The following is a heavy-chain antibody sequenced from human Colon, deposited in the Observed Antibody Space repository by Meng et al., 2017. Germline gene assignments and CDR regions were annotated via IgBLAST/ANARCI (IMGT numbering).Heavy chain of an antibody. Sequence: GSLRLSCTVSGGSMSGSYWSWIRQPPGKGLEWIAYFYDSEDTSYNPSLKSRVTISLDMPRNQFSLRLSSVTAADTAIYYCARHPRVAPSQNYNFDYWGQGSLVTVSS. D-gene: IGHD1-7*01. J-gene: IGHJ4*02. V-gene: IGHV4-59*01. CDR1: GGSMSGSY. CDR3: ARHPRVAPSQNYNFDY. CDR2: FYDSEDT.